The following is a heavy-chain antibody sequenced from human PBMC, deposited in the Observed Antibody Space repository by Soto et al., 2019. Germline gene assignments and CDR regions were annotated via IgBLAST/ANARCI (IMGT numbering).Heavy chain of an antibody. Sequence: GGSVRLSCAASGFTFDDYAIHWVRQARGKGVEWVAGIRWKAGSRGQADSVKGRCTSSRDSAKNSRCLQMNRLRAEDTALYYFSKNSGADAASPTNYFHHWGQVTVHTVSS. J-gene: IGHJ1*01. CDR2: IRWKAGSR. CDR3: SKNSGADAASPTNYFHH. CDR1: GFTFDDYA. D-gene: IGHD1-26*01. V-gene: IGHV3-9*01.